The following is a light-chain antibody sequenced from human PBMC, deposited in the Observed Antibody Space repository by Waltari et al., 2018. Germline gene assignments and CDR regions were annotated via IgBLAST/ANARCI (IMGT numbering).Light chain of an antibody. CDR1: SSDVGGYNS. V-gene: IGLV2-14*03. J-gene: IGLJ2*01. CDR3: SSYISSDTLEL. CDR2: DVS. Sequence: HSALTQPASVSGTPGHSIPLSCTGTSSDVGGYNSVSWYQQHPGKAPKLMIYDVSNRPSGVSNRFSGSKSGNTASLTISGLQAEDEADYYCSSYISSDTLELFGGGTSLTVL.